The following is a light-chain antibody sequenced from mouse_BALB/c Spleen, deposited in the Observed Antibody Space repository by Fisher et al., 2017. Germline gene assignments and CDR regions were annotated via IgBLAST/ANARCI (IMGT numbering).Light chain of an antibody. Sequence: IVITQSPAIMSASPGEKVTMTCSASSSVSYMYWYQQKPGSSPKPWIYRTSNLASGVPARFSGSGAGISYSLTISSMEAENDATYYCQQWSSNPPTFGGGTKLEIK. CDR2: RTS. J-gene: IGKJ2*01. V-gene: IGKV4-68*01. CDR1: SSVSY. CDR3: QQWSSNPPT.